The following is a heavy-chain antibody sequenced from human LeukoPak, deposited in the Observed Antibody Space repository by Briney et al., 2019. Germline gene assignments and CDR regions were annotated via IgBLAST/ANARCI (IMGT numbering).Heavy chain of an antibody. CDR3: APRRDGYNYHWYFDL. CDR2: IYYSGST. Sequence: SETLSLTCTVFGGSISSSSYYWGWIRQPPGKGLEWIGSIYYSGSTYYNPSLKSRVTISVDTSKNQFSLKLSSVTAADTAVYYCAPRRDGYNYHWYFDLWGRGTLVTVSS. J-gene: IGHJ2*01. D-gene: IGHD5-24*01. CDR1: GGSISSSSYY. V-gene: IGHV4-39*01.